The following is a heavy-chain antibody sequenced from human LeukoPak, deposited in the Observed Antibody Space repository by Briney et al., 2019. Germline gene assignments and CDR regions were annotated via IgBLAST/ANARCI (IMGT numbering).Heavy chain of an antibody. CDR2: IYYSGTT. CDR3: ASGRGVSGYDSHSWCDP. Sequence: SETLSLTCTVSGGSVSSGSYYWGWIRQPPGKGLEWIGYIYYSGTTNYNPSLKSRVTISVDTSKNQFSLKLSSETAADTALYYCASGRGVSGYDSHSWCDPWGRGTLVTVSS. V-gene: IGHV4-61*01. J-gene: IGHJ5*02. D-gene: IGHD5-12*01. CDR1: GGSVSSGSYY.